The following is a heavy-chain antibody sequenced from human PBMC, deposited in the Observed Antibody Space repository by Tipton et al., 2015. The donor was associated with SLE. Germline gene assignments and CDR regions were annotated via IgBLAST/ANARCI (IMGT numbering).Heavy chain of an antibody. CDR2: IKQDGSEK. CDR3: ATHGSNCGGDCYYYYYGMDV. V-gene: IGHV3-7*01. D-gene: IGHD2-21*01. Sequence: SLRLSCAASGFTFSSYWMSWVRQAPGKGLEWVANIKQDGSEKYYVDSVKGRFTISRDNVKNSLYLQMNSLRAEDTAVYYCATHGSNCGGDCYYYYYGMDVWGQGTTVTVSS. J-gene: IGHJ6*02. CDR1: GFTFSSYW.